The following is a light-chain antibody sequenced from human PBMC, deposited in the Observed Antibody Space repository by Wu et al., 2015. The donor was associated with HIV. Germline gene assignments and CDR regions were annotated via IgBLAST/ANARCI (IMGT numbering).Light chain of an antibody. CDR3: QQYANWPPET. CDR2: DTP. J-gene: IGKJ1*01. V-gene: IGKV3-15*01. Sequence: DIVMTQSPATPSVSPGERATLSCRASQSVSSNLAWYQQKPGQAPRLLIYDTPTRATGIPARFSGSGSGTEFTLSISNIQSEDFAVYYCQQYANWPPETFGQGTKVEIK. CDR1: QSVSSN.